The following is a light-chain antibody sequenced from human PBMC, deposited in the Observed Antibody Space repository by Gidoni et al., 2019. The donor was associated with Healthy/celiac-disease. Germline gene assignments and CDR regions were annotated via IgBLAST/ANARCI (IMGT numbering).Light chain of an antibody. Sequence: IVLTQSPATLSVSPGERATLSCRASQSVSSNLACYQQKPGQAPRLLIYGASTRATGIPARFSGSGSGTEFTIPISSMQSEDFAVYYCQQYNNWPRPITFGQGTRLEIK. CDR2: GAS. CDR1: QSVSSN. CDR3: QQYNNWPRPIT. V-gene: IGKV3-15*01. J-gene: IGKJ5*01.